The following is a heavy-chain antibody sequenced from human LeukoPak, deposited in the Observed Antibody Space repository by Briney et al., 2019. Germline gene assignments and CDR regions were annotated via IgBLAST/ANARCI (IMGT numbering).Heavy chain of an antibody. J-gene: IGHJ5*02. D-gene: IGHD6-13*01. V-gene: IGHV4-39*07. CDR3: ARLGFGRGYSSSWSSGFDP. CDR1: GGSISSSSYY. CDR2: IYYSGST. Sequence: SETLSLTCTVSGGSISSSSYYWGWIRQPPGKGLEWIGSIYYSGSTYYNPSLKSRVTISVDTSKNQFSLKLSSVTAADTAVYYCARLGFGRGYSSSWSSGFDPWGQGTLVTVSS.